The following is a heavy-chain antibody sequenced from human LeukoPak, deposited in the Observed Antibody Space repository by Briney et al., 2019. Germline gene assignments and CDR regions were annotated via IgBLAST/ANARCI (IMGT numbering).Heavy chain of an antibody. Sequence: GGSLRLSCAASGFTVSSNYMSWVRQAPGQGLEWVSVIYSGGGTYYADSVKGRFTISRDNSKNTLFLQMNSLRAEDTAVYYCARELTTFYYDISGYYGHAFDIWGQGTMVTVSS. CDR3: ARELTTFYYDISGYYGHAFDI. J-gene: IGHJ3*02. CDR2: IYSGGGT. V-gene: IGHV3-66*01. CDR1: GFTVSSNY. D-gene: IGHD3-22*01.